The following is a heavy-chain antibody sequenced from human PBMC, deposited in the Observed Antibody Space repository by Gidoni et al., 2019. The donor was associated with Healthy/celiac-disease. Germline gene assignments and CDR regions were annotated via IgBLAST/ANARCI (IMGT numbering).Heavy chain of an antibody. CDR1: GGSISSYY. CDR2: IYYSGST. CDR3: ARGVYYDSSGYSYYFDY. V-gene: IGHV4-59*01. J-gene: IGHJ4*02. Sequence: QVQLQESGPGLVKPSETLSLTCTVSGGSISSYYWSWIRQPPGKGLEWIGYIYYSGSTNYNPSLKSRVTISVDTSKNQFSLKLSSVTAADTAVYYCARGVYYDSSGYSYYFDYWGQGTLVTVSS. D-gene: IGHD3-22*01.